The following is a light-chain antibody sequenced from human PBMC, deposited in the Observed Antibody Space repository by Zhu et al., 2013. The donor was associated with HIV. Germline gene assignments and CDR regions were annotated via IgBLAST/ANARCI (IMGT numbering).Light chain of an antibody. Sequence: ELVMTQSPATLSVSPGERATLSCRASQSISNNLAWYQQKPGQAPRLLIYGASVRATGIPDRFSGSGSGTDFTLTISRLQPEDFAIYYCQQYDDSPITFGQGTRLDMK. V-gene: IGKV3D-15*02. J-gene: IGKJ5*01. CDR1: QSISNN. CDR2: GAS. CDR3: QQYDDSPIT.